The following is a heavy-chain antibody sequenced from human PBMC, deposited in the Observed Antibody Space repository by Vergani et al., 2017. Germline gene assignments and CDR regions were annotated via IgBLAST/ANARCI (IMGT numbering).Heavy chain of an antibody. CDR1: GFTFSSYA. D-gene: IGHD4-17*01. Sequence: QVQLVESGGGVVQPGRSLRLSCAASGFTFSSYAMHWVRQAPGKGLEWVAVISYDGSNKYYADSVKGRFTISRDNSKNTLYRQMNSLRAEDTAVYYCARSDYVLFDYWGQGTLVTVSS. CDR2: ISYDGSNK. CDR3: ARSDYVLFDY. V-gene: IGHV3-30-3*01. J-gene: IGHJ4*02.